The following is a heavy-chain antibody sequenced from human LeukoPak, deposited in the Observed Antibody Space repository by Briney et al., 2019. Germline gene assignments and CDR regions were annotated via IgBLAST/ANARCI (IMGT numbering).Heavy chain of an antibody. CDR1: GYTFTSYY. V-gene: IGHV1-46*01. Sequence: ASVKVSCKASGYTFTSYYMHWVRQAPGQGLEWMGIINPSGGSTSYAQKFQGRVTMTRDTSTSTVYMELSSLRSEDTAVYYCARGRARTHDFWSGIFDYWGQGTLVTVSS. D-gene: IGHD3-3*01. CDR2: INPSGGST. J-gene: IGHJ4*02. CDR3: ARGRARTHDFWSGIFDY.